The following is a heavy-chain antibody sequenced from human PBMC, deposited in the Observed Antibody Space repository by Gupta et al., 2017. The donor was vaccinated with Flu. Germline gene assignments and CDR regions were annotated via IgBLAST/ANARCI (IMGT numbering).Heavy chain of an antibody. CDR3: AKSPSTWNTYSYYHGMDV. CDR2: VSYSGDNK. J-gene: IGHJ6*02. CDR1: GFKFRDFA. D-gene: IGHD1/OR15-1a*01. V-gene: IGHV3-30*18. Sequence: QVQLVESGGGVVQPGGSLRLSCVAPGFKFRDFAMHWVRQAPGKGLEWVAAVSYSGDNKYYVDAVRGRFTISRDNSNNMVYLQMNNLRAEDSAIYYCAKSPSTWNTYSYYHGMDVWGHGTTVSVSS.